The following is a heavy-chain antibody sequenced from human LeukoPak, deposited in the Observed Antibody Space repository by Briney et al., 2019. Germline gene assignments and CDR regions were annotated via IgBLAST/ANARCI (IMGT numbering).Heavy chain of an antibody. Sequence: SETLSLTCTVSGGSISNYYWNWIRQPPGKGLEWIGYIYYTGSTNYNPSLKSRVTMSVDTSKNQFSLNLNSVTPEDTAVYYCARNLIPEQLVLNFWGQGTLVTVSS. J-gene: IGHJ4*02. D-gene: IGHD6-13*01. V-gene: IGHV4-59*01. CDR3: ARNLIPEQLVLNF. CDR1: GGSISNYY. CDR2: IYYTGST.